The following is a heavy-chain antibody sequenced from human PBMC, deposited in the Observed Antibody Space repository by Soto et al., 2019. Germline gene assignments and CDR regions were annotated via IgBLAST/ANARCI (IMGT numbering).Heavy chain of an antibody. CDR3: ARVLIDIVAGMKYVSSGRKWFDP. CDR1: GYRFANYW. D-gene: IGHD3-22*01. Sequence: SGESLKISCNGSGYRFANYWIGWVRQKPGKGLEWMGIIYPDDSETRYSPSFLGQVTMSADKSVNSVYLHWSSLKASDTAIYYCARVLIDIVAGMKYVSSGRKWFDPWGPGTQVTVSS. CDR2: IYPDDSET. J-gene: IGHJ5*02. V-gene: IGHV5-51*01.